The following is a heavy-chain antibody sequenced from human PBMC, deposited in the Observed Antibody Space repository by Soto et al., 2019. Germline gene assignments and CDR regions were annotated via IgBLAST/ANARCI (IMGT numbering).Heavy chain of an antibody. Sequence: QVQLVESGGGVVQLGMSLRLSCAASGFTFSSYGMHGVRQAPGKGLEWVAVIWYDGSNKYYADSVKGRFNISRDQSKNTLHLQMNSLRADDTAVYYCARDRSGSYYYAFDIWGQGPMVTVSS. J-gene: IGHJ3*02. D-gene: IGHD1-26*01. CDR2: IWYDGSNK. V-gene: IGHV3-33*01. CDR3: ARDRSGSYYYAFDI. CDR1: GFTFSSYG.